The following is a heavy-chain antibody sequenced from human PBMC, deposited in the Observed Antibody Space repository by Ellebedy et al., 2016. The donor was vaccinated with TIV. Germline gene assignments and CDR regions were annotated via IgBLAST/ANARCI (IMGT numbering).Heavy chain of an antibody. D-gene: IGHD2-2*01. Sequence: SETLSLTXTVSGGSISSSSYYWSWIRQPAGKGLEWIGRIYTSGSTNYNPSLKSRVTMSVDTSKNQFSLKLSSVTAADTAVYSCARDPPGCSSTSCYFYYYYYMDVWGKGTTVTVSS. CDR1: GGSISSSSYY. V-gene: IGHV4-61*02. J-gene: IGHJ6*03. CDR3: ARDPPGCSSTSCYFYYYYYMDV. CDR2: IYTSGST.